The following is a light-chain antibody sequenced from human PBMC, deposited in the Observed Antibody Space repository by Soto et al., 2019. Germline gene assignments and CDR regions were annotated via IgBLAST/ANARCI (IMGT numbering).Light chain of an antibody. CDR1: SSDVGGYNY. J-gene: IGLJ1*01. Sequence: QSALTQPPSASGSPGQSVTISCTGTSSDVGGYNYVSWYQQHPGKAPKLMIYEVSQRPSGVPDRFSGSKSGNTASLTVSGLHADDDADYYCSSYAGSNNVYVFGTGTKLTVL. V-gene: IGLV2-8*01. CDR3: SSYAGSNNVYV. CDR2: EVS.